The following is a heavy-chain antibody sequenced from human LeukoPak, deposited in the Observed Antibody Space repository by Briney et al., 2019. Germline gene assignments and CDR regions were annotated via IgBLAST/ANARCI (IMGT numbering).Heavy chain of an antibody. V-gene: IGHV2-70*11. CDR2: IDWDDDT. J-gene: IGHJ5*02. Sequence: SGPALVKPTQTLTLTCTFSGFSLTTSGMCVSWIRQPPGKALEWLARIDWDDDTYYSTSLKTRLTISKDTSKNQVVLTMTNMDPVDTATYYCARMSAINGVFDPWGQGTLVTVSS. CDR1: GFSLTTSGMC. D-gene: IGHD2-21*01. CDR3: ARMSAINGVFDP.